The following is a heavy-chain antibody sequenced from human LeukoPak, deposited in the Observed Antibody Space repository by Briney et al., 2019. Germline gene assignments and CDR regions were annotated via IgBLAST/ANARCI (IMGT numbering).Heavy chain of an antibody. D-gene: IGHD2-15*01. V-gene: IGHV4-34*01. CDR1: GGSFSGYY. Sequence: SETLSLTCAVYGGSFSGYYWSWIRQPPGKGLEWIGEINHSGSTNYNPSLKSRVTISVDTSKNQFSLKLSSVTAADTAVYYCARALRYGGNDYWGQGTLVTVSS. CDR2: INHSGST. CDR3: ARALRYGGNDY. J-gene: IGHJ4*02.